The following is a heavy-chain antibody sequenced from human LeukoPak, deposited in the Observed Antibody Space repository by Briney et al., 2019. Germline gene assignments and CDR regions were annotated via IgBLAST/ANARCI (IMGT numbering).Heavy chain of an antibody. CDR2: ISAYNGNT. Sequence: ASVKVSCKASGYTFTSYGISWVRQAPGQGLEWMGGISAYNGNTNYAQKLQGRVTMTTDTSTSTAYMELRNLRSDDTAVYYCARKRASGYYYYGMDVWGQGTTVTVSS. V-gene: IGHV1-18*01. CDR3: ARKRASGYYYYGMDV. J-gene: IGHJ6*02. CDR1: GYTFTSYG.